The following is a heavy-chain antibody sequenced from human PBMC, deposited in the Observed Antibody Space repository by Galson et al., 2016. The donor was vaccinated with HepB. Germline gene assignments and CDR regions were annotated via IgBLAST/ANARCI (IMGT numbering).Heavy chain of an antibody. V-gene: IGHV4-34*01. Sequence: SETLSLTSAVYGGSFGGYSWSWIRQPPGKGLEWIGEIDHGGKTNYKPSLKRRVTISADTSKNPFSLNLNSVTAADTAVYDCARRRYPGSSLTWGQGTLVTVSS. CDR2: IDHGGKT. CDR1: GGSFGGYS. J-gene: IGHJ5*02. CDR3: ARRRYPGSSLT. D-gene: IGHD1-26*01.